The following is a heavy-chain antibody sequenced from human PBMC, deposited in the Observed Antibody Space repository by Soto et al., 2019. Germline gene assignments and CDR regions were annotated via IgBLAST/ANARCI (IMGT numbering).Heavy chain of an antibody. J-gene: IGHJ3*02. CDR2: IWYDGSNK. Sequence: QVQLVESGGGVVQPGRSLRLSCAASGFTLSSYGIHWVRQAPGKGLEWVAVIWYDGSNKYYADSVKGRFTISRDNSKNTLYLQMNSLRAEDTAVYYCAREAPRYAFDIWGQGTMVTVSS. CDR3: AREAPRYAFDI. V-gene: IGHV3-33*01. CDR1: GFTLSSYG. D-gene: IGHD6-6*01.